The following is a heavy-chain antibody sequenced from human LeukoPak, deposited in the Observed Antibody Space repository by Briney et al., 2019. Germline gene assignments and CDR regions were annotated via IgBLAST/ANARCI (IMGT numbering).Heavy chain of an antibody. CDR2: IIPIFGTA. J-gene: IGHJ6*03. Sequence: SVKVSCKASGYTFTSYYMHWVRQAPGQGLEWMGGIIPIFGTANYAQKFQGRVTITADKSTSTAYMELSSLRSEDTAVYYCARDSMVRGVTTFYYYYYMDVWGKGTTVTVSS. CDR1: GYTFTSYY. CDR3: ARDSMVRGVTTFYYYYYMDV. V-gene: IGHV1-69*06. D-gene: IGHD3-10*01.